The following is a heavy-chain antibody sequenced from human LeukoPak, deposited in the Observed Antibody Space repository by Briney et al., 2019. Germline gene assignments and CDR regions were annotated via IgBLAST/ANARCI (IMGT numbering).Heavy chain of an antibody. D-gene: IGHD4-23*01. CDR2: ISSSSSYI. CDR3: ARGDYGGNSRPFDY. J-gene: IGHJ4*02. CDR1: GFTFSSYS. Sequence: GGSLRLSCAASGFTFSSYSMNWVRQAPGKGLEWVSSISSSSSYIYYADSVKGRFTISRDNAKNSLYLQMNSLRAEDTAVYYCARGDYGGNSRPFDYWGQGTLVTVSS. V-gene: IGHV3-21*04.